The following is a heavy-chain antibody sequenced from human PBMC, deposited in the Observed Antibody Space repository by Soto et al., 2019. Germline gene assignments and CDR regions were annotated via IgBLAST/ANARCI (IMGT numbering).Heavy chain of an antibody. V-gene: IGHV3-23*01. CDR1: GFTFSTYT. D-gene: IGHD3-9*01. CDR3: ARVYGGPDWYYYMDV. CDR2: INTPGSPT. J-gene: IGHJ6*03. Sequence: GGSLRLSCAASGFTFSTYTMNWVRQAPGKGLEWVSGINTPGSPTYYAASVKGRFTVSRDNAKNMLFLQMNSLRAEDTAVYYCARVYGGPDWYYYMDVWGKGTTVTVSS.